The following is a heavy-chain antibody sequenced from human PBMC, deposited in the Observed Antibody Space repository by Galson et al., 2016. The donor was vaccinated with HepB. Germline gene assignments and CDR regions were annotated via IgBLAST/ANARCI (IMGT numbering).Heavy chain of an antibody. Sequence: ETLSLTCAVYGGSFSGYYWNWVRQPPGKGLEWVGDIDHRGSTNYNPSLKSRVTISGDTSKNQVSLKLRSVTAADTAVYYCARGKCPGHWGQGTLVTVST. D-gene: IGHD3-10*02. V-gene: IGHV4-34*01. J-gene: IGHJ4*02. CDR1: GGSFSGYY. CDR3: ARGKCPGH. CDR2: IDHRGST.